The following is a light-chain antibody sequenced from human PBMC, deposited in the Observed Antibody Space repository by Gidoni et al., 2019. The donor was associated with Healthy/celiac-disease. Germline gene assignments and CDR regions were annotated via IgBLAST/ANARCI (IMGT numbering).Light chain of an antibody. CDR3: KQYDNLLGDT. J-gene: IGKJ2*01. CDR2: DAS. CDR1: QDIINY. V-gene: IGKV1-33*01. Sequence: DIHITQSPSSLSASVGDRVTITCHASQDIINYLNWYQQKPGKAPKLLIYDASNLETGVPSRFSGSGYGTDFTFTISSLKPEDIATYYCKQYDNLLGDTFGQGTKLEIK.